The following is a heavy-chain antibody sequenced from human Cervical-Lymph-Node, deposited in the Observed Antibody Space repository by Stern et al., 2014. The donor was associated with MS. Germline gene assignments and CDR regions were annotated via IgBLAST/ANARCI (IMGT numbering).Heavy chain of an antibody. D-gene: IGHD3-3*01. Sequence: EVHLVESGGGLVQPGGSLRLSCAASGFTFNSYAMSWVRQAPGKGLEWVSAISGSGGGTYYADSVKGRFTISRDNSKNTLYLQMNSLRAEDTAVYYCAKDRDFWSGYPNYFDYWGQGTLVTVSS. CDR1: GFTFNSYA. CDR2: ISGSGGGT. CDR3: AKDRDFWSGYPNYFDY. V-gene: IGHV3-23*04. J-gene: IGHJ4*02.